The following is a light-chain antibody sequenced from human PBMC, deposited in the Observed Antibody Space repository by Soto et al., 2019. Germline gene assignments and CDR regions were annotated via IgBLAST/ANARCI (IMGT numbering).Light chain of an antibody. CDR1: QSIASN. J-gene: IGKJ5*01. CDR2: GAS. V-gene: IGKV3-15*01. CDR3: QQYKNWPPIT. Sequence: EIVMTQSPATLSVSPVERATLSCMASQSIASNLAWYQQKPGQAPRLLIYGASIRATGIPARFSGGGSGTEFTLTISSLQSEDFAVYYCQQYKNWPPITFGQGTRLEIK.